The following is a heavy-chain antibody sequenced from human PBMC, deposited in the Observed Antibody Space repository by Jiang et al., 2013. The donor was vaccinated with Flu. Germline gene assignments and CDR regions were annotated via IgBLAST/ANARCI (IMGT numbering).Heavy chain of an antibody. CDR1: GFTFRDYY. J-gene: IGHJ6*02. CDR2: ISRSGTTI. Sequence: VQLVESGGGLVKPGGSLRLSCAASGFTFRDYYMSWIRQAPGKGLEWVSYISRSGTTIYYADSVRGRFTISRDNANSSLYLQMNGLRAEDTAVYYCARCPYVTSEYYFNGMDVWGQGTTLTVSS. CDR3: ARCPYVTSEYYFNGMDV. V-gene: IGHV3-11*01. D-gene: IGHD4-11*01.